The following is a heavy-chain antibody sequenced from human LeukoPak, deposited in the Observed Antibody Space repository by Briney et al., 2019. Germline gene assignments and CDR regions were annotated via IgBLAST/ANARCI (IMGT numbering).Heavy chain of an antibody. D-gene: IGHD1-20*01. CDR1: GGTFSSYA. Sequence: SVKVSCKASGGTFSSYAISWVRQAPGQGLEWMGGIIPIFGTANYAQKFQGRVTITADESTSTAYMELSSLRSEDTAVYYCARAPIITGTRWDCYYYMDVWGKGTTVTVSS. CDR2: IIPIFGTA. CDR3: ARAPIITGTRWDCYYYMDV. J-gene: IGHJ6*03. V-gene: IGHV1-69*13.